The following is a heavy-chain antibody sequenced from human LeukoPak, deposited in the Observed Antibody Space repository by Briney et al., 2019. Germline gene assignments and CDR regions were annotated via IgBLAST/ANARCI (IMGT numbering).Heavy chain of an antibody. Sequence: ASVKVSCKASGSTFTSYGISWVRQAPRQRLEWMGWISAYNGNTNYAQKPHGRVTMTTATSTSTAYMELRSLRSDDTAVYYCARDCSSTRGRCYYYMDVWGKGTTVTVSS. CDR1: GSTFTSYG. V-gene: IGHV1-18*01. CDR3: ARDCSSTRGRCYYYMDV. D-gene: IGHD2-2*01. CDR2: ISAYNGNT. J-gene: IGHJ6*03.